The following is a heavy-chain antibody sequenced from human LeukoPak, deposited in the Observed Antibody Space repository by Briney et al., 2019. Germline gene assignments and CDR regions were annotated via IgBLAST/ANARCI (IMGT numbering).Heavy chain of an antibody. Sequence: EASVKVSCKASGYTFTGYYMHWVRQAPGQGLEWMGIINPSGGSTSYAQKFQGRVTMTRDMSTSTVYMELSSLRSEDTAVYYCARDFPPIAAAGTMFDPWGQGTLVTVSS. CDR1: GYTFTGYY. J-gene: IGHJ5*02. CDR2: INPSGGST. V-gene: IGHV1-46*01. D-gene: IGHD6-13*01. CDR3: ARDFPPIAAAGTMFDP.